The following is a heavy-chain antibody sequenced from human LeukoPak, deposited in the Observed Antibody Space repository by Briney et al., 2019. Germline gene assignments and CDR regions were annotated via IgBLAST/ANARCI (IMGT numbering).Heavy chain of an antibody. V-gene: IGHV3-7*01. J-gene: IGHJ4*02. CDR3: TRGSFDDYLDS. CDR2: IKQDGSEK. Sequence: GGALRLSCAASGFTFSSYWMSWVRQAPGKGREWVANIKQDGSEKYCVDSVKGRFTISRDNAKNTLYLQVNSLRAEDTAVYYCTRGSFDDYLDSWGQGILVTVSS. CDR1: GFTFSSYW. D-gene: IGHD6-13*01.